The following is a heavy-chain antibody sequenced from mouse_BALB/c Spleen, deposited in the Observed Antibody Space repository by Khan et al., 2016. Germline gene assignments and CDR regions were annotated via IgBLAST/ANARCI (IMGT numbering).Heavy chain of an antibody. V-gene: IGHV1S137*01. CDR1: GYTFTDYA. Sequence: QIQLVQSGAELVRPGVSVKISCKGSGYTFTDYAMHWVKQSHAKSLEWIGVISTYYGDASYNQKFKGKATMTVDKSSSTAYMELARLTSEDSAIYYCERQLGLREGFAYWGQGTLVTVSA. CDR2: ISTYYGDA. CDR3: ERQLGLREGFAY. D-gene: IGHD3-1*01. J-gene: IGHJ3*01.